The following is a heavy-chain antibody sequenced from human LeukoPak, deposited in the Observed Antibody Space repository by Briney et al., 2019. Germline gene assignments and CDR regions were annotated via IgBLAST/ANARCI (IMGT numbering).Heavy chain of an antibody. CDR1: GGSISSSSYY. CDR3: ARQEVPLRLLLSY. J-gene: IGHJ4*02. V-gene: IGHV4-39*01. D-gene: IGHD2-15*01. Sequence: KYSETLSLTCTVSGGSISSSSYYWGWIRQPPGKGLEWIGSIYYSGNTYYNPSLKSRVTISADTSKNQFSLKLSSVTAADTALYYCARQEVPLRLLLSYWGQGTLVTVSS. CDR2: IYYSGNT.